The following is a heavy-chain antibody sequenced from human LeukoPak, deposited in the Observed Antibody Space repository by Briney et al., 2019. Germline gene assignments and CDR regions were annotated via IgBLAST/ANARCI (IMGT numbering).Heavy chain of an antibody. V-gene: IGHV3-23*01. CDR2: ITDDGYNT. Sequence: GGSLRLSCAASGFTFSAFAMTWVRQAPGKGLEWVSTITDDGYNTYSADSVKGRITFSRDNSKNTLSLQLRSLRAEDTAVYYCARDPTVHQGSDAFDIWGQGTMVTVSS. CDR3: ARDPTVHQGSDAFDI. D-gene: IGHD4-11*01. J-gene: IGHJ3*02. CDR1: GFTFSAFA.